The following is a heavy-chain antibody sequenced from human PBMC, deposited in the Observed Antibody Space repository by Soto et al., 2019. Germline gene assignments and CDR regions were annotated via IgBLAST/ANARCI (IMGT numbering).Heavy chain of an antibody. J-gene: IGHJ4*02. CDR1: GFTFSSYA. D-gene: IGHD5-12*01. CDR2: ITYDGGNT. Sequence: PGGSLRLSCAASGFTFSSYAMSWVRQAPGKGLEWVSAITYDGGNTYYADSVKGRFTISRDNSKNTLYLQMNSLRAEDTAVYYCARDPHSGYDPDSAARYFDYWGQGTLVTVSS. V-gene: IGHV3-23*01. CDR3: ARDPHSGYDPDSAARYFDY.